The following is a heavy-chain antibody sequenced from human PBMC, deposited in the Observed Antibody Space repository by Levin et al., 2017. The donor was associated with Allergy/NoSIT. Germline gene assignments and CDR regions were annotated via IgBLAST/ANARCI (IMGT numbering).Heavy chain of an antibody. J-gene: IGHJ4*02. Sequence: GGSLRLSCAASGFIFSIYSMNWVRQAPGKGLEWVSAISSGGSHVFYADSMQGRFTISRDNAKNSLYLQVNSLRVEDTAVYYCARDPGPEVVDYFDYWGQGTLVTVSS. D-gene: IGHD2-15*01. CDR3: ARDPGPEVVDYFDY. CDR1: GFIFSIYS. V-gene: IGHV3-21*01. CDR2: ISSGGSHV.